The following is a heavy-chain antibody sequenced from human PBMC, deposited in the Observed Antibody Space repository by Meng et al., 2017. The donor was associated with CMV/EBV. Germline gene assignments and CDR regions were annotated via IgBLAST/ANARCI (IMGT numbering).Heavy chain of an antibody. Sequence: QVGVRVSAPCLVHASYPLSFIVPYTVGSISSYYLRWILQPAVKLLEWIGRIYTRGSTNYNPSRKSRVTMSVDTSKNQFSLKLSSVTAADTAVYYCARSMVVAGDWFDPWGQGTLVTVSS. D-gene: IGHD2-15*01. J-gene: IGHJ5*02. CDR1: VGSISSYY. V-gene: IGHV4-4*07. CDR2: IYTRGST. CDR3: ARSMVVAGDWFDP.